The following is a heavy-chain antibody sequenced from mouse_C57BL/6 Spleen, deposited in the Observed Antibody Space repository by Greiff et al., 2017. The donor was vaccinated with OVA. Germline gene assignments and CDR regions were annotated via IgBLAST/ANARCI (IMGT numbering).Heavy chain of an antibody. CDR2: ISYSGST. J-gene: IGHJ1*03. V-gene: IGHV3-1*01. CDR3: ARGGYYGSSYGYFDV. Sequence: VQLKESGPGMVKPSQSLSLTCTVTGYSITSGCDWHWIRHFPGNKLEWMGYISYSGSTNYNPSLKSRISITHDTSKNHFFLKLNSVTTEDTATYYCARGGYYGSSYGYFDVWGTGTTVTVSS. CDR1: GYSITSGCD. D-gene: IGHD1-1*01.